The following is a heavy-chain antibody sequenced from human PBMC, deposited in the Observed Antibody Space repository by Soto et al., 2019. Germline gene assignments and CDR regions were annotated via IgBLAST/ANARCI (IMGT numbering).Heavy chain of an antibody. CDR2: IYYSGST. CDR3: ARGYSNYVGYYYYYYMDV. J-gene: IGHJ6*03. D-gene: IGHD4-4*01. CDR1: GGSISSYY. V-gene: IGHV4-59*01. Sequence: SSETLSLTCTVSGGSISSYYWSWIRQPPGKGLEWIGYIYYSGSTNYNPSLKSRVTISVDTSKNQFSLKLSSVTAADTAVYYCARGYSNYVGYYYYYYMDVWGKGTTVTVSS.